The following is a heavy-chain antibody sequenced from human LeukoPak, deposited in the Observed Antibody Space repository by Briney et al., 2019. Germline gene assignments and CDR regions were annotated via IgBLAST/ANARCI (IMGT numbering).Heavy chain of an antibody. J-gene: IGHJ4*02. CDR3: ARAPPKGWELPSDY. CDR2: VSYDGRNK. Sequence: PGGSLRLSCAASGFTFSSYGMHWVRQAPGKGLEWVAVVSYDGRNKYYADSVKGRFSISRDNSKNTLYLQMNSLRAEDTAVYYCARAPPKGWELPSDYWGQGTLVTVSS. V-gene: IGHV3-30*04. D-gene: IGHD1-26*01. CDR1: GFTFSSYG.